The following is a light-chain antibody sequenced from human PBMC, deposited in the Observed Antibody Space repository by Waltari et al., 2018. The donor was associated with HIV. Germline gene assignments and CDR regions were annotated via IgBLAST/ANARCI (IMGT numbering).Light chain of an antibody. CDR1: QTIGSY. J-gene: IGKJ1*01. CDR3: QQIYSGRT. Sequence: DIRMIQSPTSLSASIGDRVTITCRASQTIGSYVNWYQQKPGQAPKLLIYAATSLQTGVPSRFSGSGSGADFTHTIGALQPEDRAIYYCQQIYSGRTLGQGTRVEIK. CDR2: AAT. V-gene: IGKV1-39*01.